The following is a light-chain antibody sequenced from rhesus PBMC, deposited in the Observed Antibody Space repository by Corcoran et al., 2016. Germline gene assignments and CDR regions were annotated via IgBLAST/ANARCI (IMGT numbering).Light chain of an antibody. CDR2: GAS. CDR1: QSVTSS. CDR3: QQYHNWPLT. Sequence: ESVLTQSPATLSLSPGERATLSCRASQSVTSSLAWYQQKPVQPPRLLINGASTRATGLPDRFSGSGSGTEFTLTISSLEPEDFAVYYCQQYHNWPLTFGGGTKVEIK. J-gene: IGKJ4*01. V-gene: IGKV3-42*03.